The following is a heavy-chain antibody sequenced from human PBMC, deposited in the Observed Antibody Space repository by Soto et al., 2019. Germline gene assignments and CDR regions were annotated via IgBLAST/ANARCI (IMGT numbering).Heavy chain of an antibody. CDR3: ARDRGAYGMDV. CDR2: MSAYNGNT. CDR1: GYTFTSYG. Sequence: QVQLVQSGAEVKKPGASVKVSCKASGYTFTSYGISWVRQAPGQGLEWMGWMSAYNGNTNYAQKRQGRVTRTTDTSTSTAYMELRSLRSDDTAVYYCARDRGAYGMDVWGQGTTVTVSS. J-gene: IGHJ6*02. V-gene: IGHV1-18*01.